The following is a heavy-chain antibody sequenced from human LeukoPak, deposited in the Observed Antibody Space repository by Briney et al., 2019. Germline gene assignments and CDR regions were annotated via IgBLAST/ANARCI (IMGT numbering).Heavy chain of an antibody. V-gene: IGHV3-23*01. D-gene: IGHD2-21*01. J-gene: IGHJ4*02. CDR1: GFTLSSYA. Sequence: GGSLRLSCAASGFTLSSYAMSWVRQAPGKGLEWVSAISDSGNTYHAASVKGRFTISRDSSKNTLFLQMHRLRPEDAAVYYCAKAPVTTCRGAYCYPFDYWGQGTLVTVSS. CDR3: AKAPVTTCRGAYCYPFDY. CDR2: ISDSGNT.